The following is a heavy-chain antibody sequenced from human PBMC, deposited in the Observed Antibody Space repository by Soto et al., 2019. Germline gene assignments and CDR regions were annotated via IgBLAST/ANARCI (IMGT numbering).Heavy chain of an antibody. CDR3: ARDRGLYPAGDGMYV. CDR2: IGTAVDT. Sequence: AGGSLRLSCAASGFTFSSYAMSWVRQAPGKGLEWVSAIGTAVDTYYPGSVKGRFTISRENAKNSLYLQMNSLRAGDTAVYYCARDRGLYPAGDGMYVWGQGTTVTCSS. CDR1: GFTFSSYA. J-gene: IGHJ6*02. V-gene: IGHV3-13*01. D-gene: IGHD3-10*01.